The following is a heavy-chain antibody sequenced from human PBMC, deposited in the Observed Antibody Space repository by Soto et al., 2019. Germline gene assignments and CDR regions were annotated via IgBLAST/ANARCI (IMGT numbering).Heavy chain of an antibody. CDR2: INHSGSI. D-gene: IGHD3-16*01. CDR1: GGSFSGYY. J-gene: IGHJ6*03. CDR3: ARGGGGILQQYYYYYMDV. Sequence: QVQLQQWGAGLLKPSETLSLTCAVYGGSFSGYYWSWIRQPPGKGLEWIGEINHSGSINYNPSLKSRVTISVDTSKNQFSLKLSSVTAADTAVYYCARGGGGILQQYYYYYMDVWGKGTTVTVSS. V-gene: IGHV4-34*01.